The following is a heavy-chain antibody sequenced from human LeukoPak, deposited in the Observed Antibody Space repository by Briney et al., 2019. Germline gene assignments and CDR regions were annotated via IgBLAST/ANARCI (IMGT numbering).Heavy chain of an antibody. CDR1: GFTFSSYA. J-gene: IGHJ6*02. CDR3: VREETTVTHFGMDV. Sequence: GGSLRLSCAASGFTFSSYAMSWVRQAPGKGLEWVSAISGSGGSTYYADSVKGRFTISRDNAKNTLYLQVNSLRVEDTAVYYCVREETTVTHFGMDVWGQGTTVTVSS. V-gene: IGHV3-23*01. D-gene: IGHD4-17*01. CDR2: ISGSGGST.